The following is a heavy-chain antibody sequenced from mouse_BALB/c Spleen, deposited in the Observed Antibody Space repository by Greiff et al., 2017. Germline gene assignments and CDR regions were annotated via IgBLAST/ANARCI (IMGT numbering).Heavy chain of an antibody. V-gene: IGHV1-4*01. CDR1: GYTFTSYW. D-gene: IGHD2-1*01. CDR2: INPSTGYT. Sequence: VQLQQSGPELVRPGVSVKMSCKASGYTFTSYWMHWVKQRPGQGLEWIGYINPSTGYTEYNQKFKDKATLTADKSSSTAYMQLSSLTSEDSAVYYCARGHYGIPYAMDYWGQGTSVTVSS. J-gene: IGHJ4*01. CDR3: ARGHYGIPYAMDY.